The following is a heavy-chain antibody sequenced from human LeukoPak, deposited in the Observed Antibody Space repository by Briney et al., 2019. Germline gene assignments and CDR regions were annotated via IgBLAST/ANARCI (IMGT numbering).Heavy chain of an antibody. CDR3: ARDAS. CDR1: GGSIGNSRYY. CDR2: IYYVVST. Sequence: SETLSLTCTVSGGSIGNSRYYWGWIRQPPGKGLEWIGSIYYVVSTFYSPSLKSRVTISVDTSKNQFSLKLSSVTAADTAVYYCARDASWGKGTTVTVSS. V-gene: IGHV4-39*07. J-gene: IGHJ6*04.